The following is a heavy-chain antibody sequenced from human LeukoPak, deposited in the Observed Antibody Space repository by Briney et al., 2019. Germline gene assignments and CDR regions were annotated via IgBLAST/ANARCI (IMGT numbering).Heavy chain of an antibody. Sequence: PGGSLRLSCAASGFTFDDYAMHWVRQAPGKGLEWVSLISWDGGSTYYADSVKGRFTISRDNSKNSPYLQMNSLRAEDTALYYCAKDGGSDPYYFDYWGQGTLVTVSS. CDR3: AKDGGSDPYYFDY. CDR1: GFTFDDYA. J-gene: IGHJ4*02. V-gene: IGHV3-43D*03. D-gene: IGHD4-23*01. CDR2: ISWDGGST.